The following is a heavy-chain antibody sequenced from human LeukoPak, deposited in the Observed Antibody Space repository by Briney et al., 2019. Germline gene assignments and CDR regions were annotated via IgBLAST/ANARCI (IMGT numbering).Heavy chain of an antibody. CDR2: IKQDGSEK. D-gene: IGHD2-2*01. J-gene: IGHJ5*02. Sequence: GGSLRLPCTGSGVSFSSYWLAWVRQGPGKGLEWVANIKQDGSEKNYVDSVKGRFTISRDNAKNSLYLQMDSLKVEDTAVYYCARVVPAAMHNWFDPWGQGTLVTVSS. CDR1: GVSFSSYW. CDR3: ARVVPAAMHNWFDP. V-gene: IGHV3-7*01.